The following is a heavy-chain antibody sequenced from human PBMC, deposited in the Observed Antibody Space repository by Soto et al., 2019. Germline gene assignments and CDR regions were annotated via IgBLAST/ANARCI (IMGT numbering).Heavy chain of an antibody. Sequence: GGSLRLSCVASGFTFRSYGLHWVRQAPGKGLEWVAVISYDGSNKYYADSVKGRFTISRDNSKNTLYLQMNSLRAEDTAVYYCAKDSCAYCTADMDVWGQGTTVTVSS. D-gene: IGHD2-21*01. CDR2: ISYDGSNK. CDR1: GFTFRSYG. CDR3: AKDSCAYCTADMDV. J-gene: IGHJ6*02. V-gene: IGHV3-30*18.